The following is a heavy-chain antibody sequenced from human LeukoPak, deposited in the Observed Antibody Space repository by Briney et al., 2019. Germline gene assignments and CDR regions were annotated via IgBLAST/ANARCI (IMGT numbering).Heavy chain of an antibody. D-gene: IGHD5-18*01. V-gene: IGHV3-23*01. Sequence: PGGSLRLSCAASGFTFSSYAMSWVRQAPGKGLEWVSVIGDSGENTYYADSVKGRFTISRDNSKSTLYLQMNSLRAEDTAVYYCAKDRVHGYSCFGYWGQGTLVTVSS. CDR1: GFTFSSYA. CDR2: IGDSGENT. CDR3: AKDRVHGYSCFGY. J-gene: IGHJ4*02.